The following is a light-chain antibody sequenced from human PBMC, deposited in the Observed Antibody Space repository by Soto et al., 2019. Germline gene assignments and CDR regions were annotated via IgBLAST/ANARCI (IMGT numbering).Light chain of an antibody. CDR1: QSVSSN. CDR3: QQYYNWAWT. V-gene: IGKV3-15*01. J-gene: IGKJ1*01. Sequence: EIVMTQSPATLSVSPGERATLSCRASQSVSSNLAWYQQKPGQPPRLLINGAFTSATGVPARFSGSGSGTEFTLTISSLQSEDFAVYYCQQYYNWAWTFGQGTKVEIK. CDR2: GAF.